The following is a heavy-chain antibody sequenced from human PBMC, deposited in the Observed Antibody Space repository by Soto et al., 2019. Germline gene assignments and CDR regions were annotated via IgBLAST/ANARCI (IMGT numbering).Heavy chain of an antibody. D-gene: IGHD1-26*01. Sequence: QVQLVESGGGVVQPGRSLRLSCAASGFTFSSYGMHWVRQAPGKGLEWVAVISYDGSNKYYADSVQGRFTISRDNSKNTLYLQMNSLRAEDTAVYYCAKDALARGRRNMDHFDYWGQGTLVTVSS. CDR3: AKDALARGRRNMDHFDY. CDR1: GFTFSSYG. J-gene: IGHJ4*02. CDR2: ISYDGSNK. V-gene: IGHV3-30*18.